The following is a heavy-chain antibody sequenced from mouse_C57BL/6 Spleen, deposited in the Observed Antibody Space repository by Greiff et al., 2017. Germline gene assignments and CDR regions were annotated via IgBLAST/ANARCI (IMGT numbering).Heavy chain of an antibody. D-gene: IGHD1-1*01. V-gene: IGHV3-6*01. Sequence: EVQLVESGPGLVKPSQSLSLTCSVTGYSITSGYYWTWIRQFPGNKLEWMGYISYDGSNNYNPSLKNRISITRDTSKNQFFLKLNSVTTEDTATYYCARERQRLSTGFAYWGQGTLVTVSA. CDR2: ISYDGSN. J-gene: IGHJ3*01. CDR1: GYSITSGYY. CDR3: ARERQRLSTGFAY.